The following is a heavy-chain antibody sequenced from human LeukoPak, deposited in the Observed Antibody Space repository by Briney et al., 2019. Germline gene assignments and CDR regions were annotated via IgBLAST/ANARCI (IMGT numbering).Heavy chain of an antibody. V-gene: IGHV3-48*01. J-gene: IGHJ5*02. CDR3: ARTATVTRAPYRWFDP. Sequence: GGSLRLSCAASGFTFSSYSMNWVRQAPGKGLEWVSYISSSSSTIYYADSVKGRFTISRDNAKNSLYLQMNSLRAEDTAVYYCARTATVTRAPYRWFDPWGQGTLVTVSS. CDR2: ISSSSSTI. D-gene: IGHD4-11*01. CDR1: GFTFSSYS.